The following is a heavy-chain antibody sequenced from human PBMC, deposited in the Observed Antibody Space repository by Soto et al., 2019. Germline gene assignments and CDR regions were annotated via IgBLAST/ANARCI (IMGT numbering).Heavy chain of an antibody. CDR3: ARDGPPYIATSGWFGS. CDR2: IKQDGGEK. D-gene: IGHD1-20*01. Sequence: EVQLVESGGGLVQPGGSLRLSCAASGVTFNSYWMSWVRQTPGKGLEWVANIKQDGGEKHYVDPVKGRFTISRDNAKNSRHRQMNSLRVEDTGVYYCARDGPPYIATSGWFGSWGKGTLVTVSS. J-gene: IGHJ5*01. V-gene: IGHV3-7*01. CDR1: GVTFNSYW.